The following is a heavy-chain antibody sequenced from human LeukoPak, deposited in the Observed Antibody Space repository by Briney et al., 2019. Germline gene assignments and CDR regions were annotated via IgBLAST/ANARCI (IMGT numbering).Heavy chain of an antibody. CDR2: IWYDGSNK. CDR3: AKARGIAVAGIYDY. J-gene: IGHJ4*02. D-gene: IGHD6-19*01. CDR1: GFTFSSYG. Sequence: PGGSLRLSCAASGFTFSSYGMHWVRQAPGKGLEWVAVIWYDGSNKYYADSVKGRFTISRDNSKNTLYLQMNSLRAEDTAVYYCAKARGIAVAGIYDYWGQGTLVTVSS. V-gene: IGHV3-33*06.